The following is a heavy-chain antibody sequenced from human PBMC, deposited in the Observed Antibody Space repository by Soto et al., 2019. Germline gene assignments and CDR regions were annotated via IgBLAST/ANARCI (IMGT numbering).Heavy chain of an antibody. CDR3: AREGRLMGAFDM. CDR1: GFPFSAYW. Sequence: GGSLRLSCAVSGFPFSAYWMCWARQAPGKGLEWVANIKPDGTEGFYVDSVKGRFIISRDNAKNSLYLQMNRPTSDDTAVYYCAREGRLMGAFDMWGQGTKVTVSS. J-gene: IGHJ3*02. D-gene: IGHD2-8*01. CDR2: IKPDGTEG. V-gene: IGHV3-7*01.